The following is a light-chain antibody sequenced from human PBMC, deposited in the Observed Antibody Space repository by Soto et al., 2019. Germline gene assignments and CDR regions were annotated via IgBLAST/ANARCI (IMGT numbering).Light chain of an antibody. V-gene: IGKV1D-13*01. CDR3: QQFNNYPIT. CDR2: DAS. Sequence: AIQLTQSPSSLSASLGDRVTITCRASQGISSALAWYQQKPGKAPKLLIYDASSLESGVPSRFSGSGSGADFTLTISSLQPGDFATYYCQQFNNYPITFGQGTRLEIK. J-gene: IGKJ5*01. CDR1: QGISSA.